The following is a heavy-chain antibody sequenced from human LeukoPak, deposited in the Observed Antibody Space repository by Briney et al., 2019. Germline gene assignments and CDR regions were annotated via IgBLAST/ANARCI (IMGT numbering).Heavy chain of an antibody. CDR2: PIFGTA. D-gene: IGHD3-22*01. V-gene: IGHV1-69*01. Sequence: PIFGTANYAQKFQGGVTITADESTSTAYMGLSSLRSEDTAVYYCARRNYYDSSGYAFDIWGQGTMVTVSS. CDR3: ARRNYYDSSGYAFDI. J-gene: IGHJ3*02.